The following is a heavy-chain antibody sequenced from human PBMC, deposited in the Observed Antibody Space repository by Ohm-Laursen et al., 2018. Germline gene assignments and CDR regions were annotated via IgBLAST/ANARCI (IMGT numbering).Heavy chain of an antibody. D-gene: IGHD5-12*01. Sequence: ASVYASCKASGYTFTSYDINWVRQATGQGLGCMGWINPNSGNTGYEQKIQGRVTMTRNTSISTAYMELSSLRSEDTAVYYCARLLGGRYSGYDFLRHLTQNVLKTYGMDVWGQGTTVTVSS. CDR1: GYTFTSYD. V-gene: IGHV1-8*01. CDR2: INPNSGNT. CDR3: ARLLGGRYSGYDFLRHLTQNVLKTYGMDV. J-gene: IGHJ6*02.